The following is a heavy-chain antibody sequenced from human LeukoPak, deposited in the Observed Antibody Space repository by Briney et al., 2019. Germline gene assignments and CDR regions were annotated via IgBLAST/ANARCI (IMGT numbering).Heavy chain of an antibody. CDR2: INSDGSST. D-gene: IGHD1-26*01. V-gene: IGHV3-74*01. CDR3: ASPGATSKFDY. J-gene: IGHJ4*02. Sequence: GGSLRLSCVASRFPFSSNWMHWVRQAPAKVLVWVSRINSDGSSTSYADSVKGRFTISRDNAKNTVYRQMNSLRAEDTAVYFCASPGATSKFDYWGQGTQVTVSS. CDR1: RFPFSSNW.